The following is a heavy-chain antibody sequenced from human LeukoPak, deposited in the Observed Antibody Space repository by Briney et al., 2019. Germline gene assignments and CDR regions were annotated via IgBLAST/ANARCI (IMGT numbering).Heavy chain of an antibody. D-gene: IGHD3-10*01. Sequence: SETLSLTCTVSSGSISSRSYYWGWVRQPPGKALEWIGSIYYSGSTYYNPSLKSRVTISVDTSKNQFSLKLSSVTAADTAVYYCARAIYGSGSYLGDYWGQGTLVTVSS. CDR1: SGSISSRSYY. CDR3: ARAIYGSGSYLGDY. CDR2: IYYSGST. V-gene: IGHV4-39*01. J-gene: IGHJ4*02.